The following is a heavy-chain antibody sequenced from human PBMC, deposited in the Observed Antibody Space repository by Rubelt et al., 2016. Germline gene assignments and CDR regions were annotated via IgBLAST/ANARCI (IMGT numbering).Heavy chain of an antibody. CDR1: GDSIKSDNYY. V-gene: IGHV4-39*07. Sequence: QLQLQESGPRLVKPSETLPLTCTLSGDSIKSDNYYWGWIRQPPGKGLEWIGSIYNSGITYYNPSLKCRVTISVDTAKTQLSLRLSSVIAADTAVYYCVRDTNGGAFDIWGQGTMVTVSS. D-gene: IGHD3-10*01. J-gene: IGHJ3*02. CDR3: VRDTNGGAFDI. CDR2: IYNSGIT.